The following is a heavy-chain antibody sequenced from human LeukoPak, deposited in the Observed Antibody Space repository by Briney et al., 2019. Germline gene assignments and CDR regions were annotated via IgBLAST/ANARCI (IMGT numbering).Heavy chain of an antibody. J-gene: IGHJ4*02. CDR3: ARDSLAARGGVDY. CDR1: GFTFSSYS. V-gene: IGHV3-48*01. CDR2: ISSSSSTI. Sequence: PGGSLRLSCAASGFTFSSYSMNWVRQAPGKGLEWVSYISSSSSTIYYADSVKGRFTISRDNAKNSPYLQMDSLRAEDTAVYYCARDSLAARGGVDYWGQGTLVTVSS. D-gene: IGHD6-6*01.